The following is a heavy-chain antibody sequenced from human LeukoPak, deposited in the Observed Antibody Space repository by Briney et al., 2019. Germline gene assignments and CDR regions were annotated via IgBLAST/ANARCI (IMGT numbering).Heavy chain of an antibody. CDR1: GFPFSDDW. CDR3: ARDFDYGGNGFDY. D-gene: IGHD4-23*01. J-gene: IGHJ4*02. Sequence: GGSLRLSCAASGFPFSDDWMSWVRQAPGKGLEWVSSISSSSSYIYYADSVKGRFTISRDNAKNSLYLQMNSLRAEDTAVYYCARDFDYGGNGFDYWGQGTLVTVSS. CDR2: ISSSSSYI. V-gene: IGHV3-21*01.